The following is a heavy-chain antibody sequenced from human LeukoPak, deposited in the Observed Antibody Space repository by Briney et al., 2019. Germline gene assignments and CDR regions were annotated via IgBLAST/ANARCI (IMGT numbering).Heavy chain of an antibody. CDR3: AKDSGYSYGSAGDY. Sequence: PGGSLRLSCAASGFTFDDHATHWLRQAPGKGLEWVSGISWNSGSIGYADSVKGRFTISRDNAKNSLYLQMNSLRAEDTALYYCAKDSGYSYGSAGDYWGQGTLVTVSS. J-gene: IGHJ4*02. V-gene: IGHV3-9*01. CDR1: GFTFDDHA. D-gene: IGHD5-18*01. CDR2: ISWNSGSI.